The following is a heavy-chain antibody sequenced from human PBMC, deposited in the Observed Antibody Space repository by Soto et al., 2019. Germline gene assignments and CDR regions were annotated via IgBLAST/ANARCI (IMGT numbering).Heavy chain of an antibody. CDR1: GGTFSGFY. J-gene: IGHJ4*02. CDR2: INHSGST. V-gene: IGHV4-34*01. D-gene: IGHD3-10*01. CDR3: ARGLYSYGSGSFLAFGY. Sequence: QVQLQQRGAGLLKPSETLSLTCAVDGGTFSGFYWTWIRQSPGKGLEWIGEINHSGSTNYNLSLENRVTISVDTSKNQFSLTLSSVTAADTAVYYCARGLYSYGSGSFLAFGYWGQGTLVTVSS.